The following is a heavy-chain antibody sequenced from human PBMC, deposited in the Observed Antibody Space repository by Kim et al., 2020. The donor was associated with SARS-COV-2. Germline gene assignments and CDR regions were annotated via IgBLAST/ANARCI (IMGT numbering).Heavy chain of an antibody. CDR3: ARWSGTYYDY. D-gene: IGHD3-3*01. J-gene: IGHJ4*02. CDR2: T. Sequence: TYYTDSVKDRFTISRDNSKNTLYRQMNSLRAEDTSVYYCARWSGTYYDYWGQGTLVTVSS. V-gene: IGHV3-66*01.